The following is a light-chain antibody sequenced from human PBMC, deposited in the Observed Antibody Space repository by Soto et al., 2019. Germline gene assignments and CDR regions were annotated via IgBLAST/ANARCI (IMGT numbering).Light chain of an antibody. V-gene: IGLV2-14*01. CDR3: CSYAGGYTCL. J-gene: IGLJ1*01. Sequence: QSALAQPASVSGSPGQSITIYCTGTSGDVGGYKFVSWYQQHPGKAPKLMIYEVSNRPSGVSSRFSGSKSGNTASLTISGLQAEDEADYFCCSYAGGYTCLLGTGTKVTVL. CDR2: EVS. CDR1: SGDVGGYKF.